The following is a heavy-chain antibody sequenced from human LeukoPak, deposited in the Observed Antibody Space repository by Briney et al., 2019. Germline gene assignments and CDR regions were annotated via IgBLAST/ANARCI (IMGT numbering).Heavy chain of an antibody. CDR2: MSGSGDHT. D-gene: IGHD6-19*01. Sequence: GGSLRLSCAASGFTFSTYAMSWVRLAPGKGLEWVSGMSGSGDHTFHADSVKGRFTIHRDNSRKTVYLQMNSLRAEDSAVYYCAKDRGHSSGCYDFFDYWGQGTLVTVPS. J-gene: IGHJ4*02. CDR1: GFTFSTYA. CDR3: AKDRGHSSGCYDFFDY. V-gene: IGHV3-23*01.